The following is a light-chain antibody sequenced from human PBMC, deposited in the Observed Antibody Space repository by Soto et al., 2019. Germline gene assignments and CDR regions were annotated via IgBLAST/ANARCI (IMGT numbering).Light chain of an antibody. J-gene: IGKJ2*01. CDR3: QQYGSSTYT. Sequence: EIVLTQSPGTVSLSPGERATLSCRASPSVSRSYLAWYQLKPGQAPRLLIYGASSRATGIPDRFSGSGSGTDFTLTISRLEPEDFAVYYCQQYGSSTYTFGQGTKLEIK. CDR1: PSVSRSY. V-gene: IGKV3-20*01. CDR2: GAS.